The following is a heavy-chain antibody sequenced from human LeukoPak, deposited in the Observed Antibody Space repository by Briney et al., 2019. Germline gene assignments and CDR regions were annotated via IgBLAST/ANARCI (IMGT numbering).Heavy chain of an antibody. Sequence: TETLSLTCAVYGGSFSGYYWSWIRQPPGKGLEWIGEINHSGSTNYDPSLKSRVTISVDTSKNQFSLKLSSVTAADTAVYYCARASRRGYPVSTDYWGQGTLVIVSS. CDR1: GGSFSGYY. V-gene: IGHV4-34*01. CDR2: INHSGST. CDR3: ARASRRGYPVSTDY. J-gene: IGHJ4*02. D-gene: IGHD3-22*01.